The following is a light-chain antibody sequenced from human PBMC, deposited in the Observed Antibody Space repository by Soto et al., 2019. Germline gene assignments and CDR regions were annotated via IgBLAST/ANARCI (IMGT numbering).Light chain of an antibody. CDR1: QSISGT. Sequence: EVVMTQSPATLSVSPGGRATLSFSASQSISGTLAWYQQKPGQAPRLLIYGASTRATGFPARFSGSGSGTDFTLTISSLQSEDFAVYYCQQYDNWPWTFGQGTKVDIK. CDR3: QQYDNWPWT. J-gene: IGKJ1*01. CDR2: GAS. V-gene: IGKV3-15*01.